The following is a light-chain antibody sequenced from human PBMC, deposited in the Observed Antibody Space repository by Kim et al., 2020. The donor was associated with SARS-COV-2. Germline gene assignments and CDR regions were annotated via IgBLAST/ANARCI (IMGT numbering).Light chain of an antibody. CDR2: EVS. V-gene: IGLV2-18*02. Sequence: QSALTQPPSVSGSPGQSVTISCTGTSSDVGRYDRVSWYQQPPDTAPKLMIYEVSDRPSGVPDRFSGSKSGNTASLTISGLQAEDEADYYCFSWTSSNTYVFGTGTQVTVL. J-gene: IGLJ1*01. CDR3: FSWTSSNTYV. CDR1: SSDVGRYDR.